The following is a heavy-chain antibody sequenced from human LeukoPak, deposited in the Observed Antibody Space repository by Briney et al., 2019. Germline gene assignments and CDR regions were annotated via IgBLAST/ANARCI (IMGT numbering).Heavy chain of an antibody. V-gene: IGHV1-18*01. J-gene: IGHJ4*02. CDR3: ARDFSGYYPYYFDY. D-gene: IGHD3-22*01. CDR2: ISAYNGNT. CDR1: GYTFTSHG. Sequence: ASVKVSCKASGYTFTSHGISWVRQAPGQGLEWMEWISAYNGNTNYAQKLQGRVTMTTDTSTSTAYMELRSLRSDDTTVYYCARDFSGYYPYYFDYWGQGTLVTVSS.